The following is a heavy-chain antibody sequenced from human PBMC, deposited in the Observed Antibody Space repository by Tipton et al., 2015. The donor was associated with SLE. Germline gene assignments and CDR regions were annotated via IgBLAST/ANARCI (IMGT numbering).Heavy chain of an antibody. J-gene: IGHJ3*02. Sequence: QLVQSGAEVKKPGESLKISCKGSGFTFTSYWIGWVRQLPGKGLEWMGIIYPGDSDTRYSLSFQGQVTISADKSITTAYLQWSSLTASDAAMHYCAKGKSGSYRDVFNIWGQGSMVTVSS. V-gene: IGHV5-51*03. CDR1: GFTFTSYW. CDR3: AKGKSGSYRDVFNI. CDR2: IYPGDSDT. D-gene: IGHD3-10*01.